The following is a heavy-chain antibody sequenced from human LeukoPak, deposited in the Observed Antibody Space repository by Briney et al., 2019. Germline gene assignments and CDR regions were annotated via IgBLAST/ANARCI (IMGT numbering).Heavy chain of an antibody. CDR3: AKRIVGAAAPFDF. V-gene: IGHV3-23*01. Sequence: PGGSLRLSCAASGXTFSSYAMSWVRQAPGKGLELVSAISGSGHSTYFADSVKGRFTISRDNSKNTLWLQMNSLRAEDTAIYYCAKRIVGAAAPFDFWGQGTLVTVSS. J-gene: IGHJ4*02. D-gene: IGHD1-26*01. CDR2: ISGSGHST. CDR1: GXTFSSYA.